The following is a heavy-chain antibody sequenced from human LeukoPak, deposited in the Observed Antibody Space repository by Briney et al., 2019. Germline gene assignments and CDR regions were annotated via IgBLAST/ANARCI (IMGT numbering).Heavy chain of an antibody. CDR3: ARLIYDFWTGYEGGPFDY. J-gene: IGHJ4*02. D-gene: IGHD3-3*01. Sequence: ASVKVSCKASGYTFTSYGISWVRQAPGQGLEWMGWISAYNGNTNYAQKLQGRVTMTTDTSTSTAYMELRSLRSDDTAVYYCARLIYDFWTGYEGGPFDYWGQGTLVTVSS. CDR2: ISAYNGNT. CDR1: GYTFTSYG. V-gene: IGHV1-18*01.